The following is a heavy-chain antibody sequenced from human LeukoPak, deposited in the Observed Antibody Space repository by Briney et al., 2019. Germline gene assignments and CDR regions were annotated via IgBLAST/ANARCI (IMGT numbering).Heavy chain of an antibody. D-gene: IGHD3-22*01. CDR1: GGSFSGYY. V-gene: IGHV4-34*01. CDR2: INHSGST. J-gene: IGHJ6*03. CDR3: ARGPAYYYDSSGYYWNYYYCMDV. Sequence: PSETLSLTCAVYGGSFSGYYWSWIRQPPGKGLEWIGEINHSGSTNYNPSLKSRVTISVDTSKNQFSLKLSSVTAADTAVYYCARGPAYYYDSSGYYWNYYYCMDVWGKGTTVTVSS.